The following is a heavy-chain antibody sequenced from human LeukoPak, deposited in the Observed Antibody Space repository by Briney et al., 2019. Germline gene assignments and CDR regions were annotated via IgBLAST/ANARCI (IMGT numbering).Heavy chain of an antibody. Sequence: GESLRLSCAASGFTFSSYAMHWVRQAPGKGLEWVAVISYDGSNKYYADSVKGRFTISRDNSKNTLYLQMNSLRAEDTAVYYCARAAGNFDYWGQGTLVTVSS. CDR3: ARAAGNFDY. V-gene: IGHV3-30-3*01. J-gene: IGHJ4*02. CDR2: ISYDGSNK. CDR1: GFTFSSYA.